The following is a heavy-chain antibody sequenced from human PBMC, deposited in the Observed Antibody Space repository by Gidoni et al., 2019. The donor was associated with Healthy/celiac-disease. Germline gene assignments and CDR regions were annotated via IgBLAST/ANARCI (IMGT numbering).Heavy chain of an antibody. CDR1: GYTFTGYS. D-gene: IGHD3-10*01. V-gene: IGHV1-2*04. CDR3: ARSIISQLMADY. J-gene: IGHJ4*02. Sequence: QVKLVQSGAEVKKPGASVKASCKASGYTFTGYSMHWVRQAPGQGLEWMGWINPNSGCTNNAQKFQGWVTMTRDTSISTAYMELSRLRSDDTAVYYCARSIISQLMADYWGQGTLVTVSS. CDR2: INPNSGCT.